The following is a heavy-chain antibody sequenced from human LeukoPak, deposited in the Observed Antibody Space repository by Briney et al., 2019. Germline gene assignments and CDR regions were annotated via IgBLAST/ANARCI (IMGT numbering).Heavy chain of an antibody. D-gene: IGHD3-22*01. V-gene: IGHV3-21*01. CDR3: AGGDSSGYNGAFDI. CDR2: ISSSSSYI. CDR1: GFTFSSYS. Sequence: GGSLRLSCAASGFTFSSYSMTWVRQAPGKGLEWVSSISSSSSYIYYADSVKGRFTISRDNAKNSLYLQMNSLRAEDTAVYYCAGGDSSGYNGAFDIWGQGTMVTVSS. J-gene: IGHJ3*02.